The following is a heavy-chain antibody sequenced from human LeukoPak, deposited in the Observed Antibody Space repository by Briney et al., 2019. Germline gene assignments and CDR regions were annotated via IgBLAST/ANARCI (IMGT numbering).Heavy chain of an antibody. CDR1: GGSITSSSSY. D-gene: IGHD2-15*01. CDR2: IYYSGTT. V-gene: IGHV4-39*01. J-gene: IGHJ4*02. CDR3: ARLVPPGGGDCTGSNCHTVYYFDY. Sequence: PSQTLTLTCPVSGGSITSSSSYWGWIRQPPGKGLEWIGTIYYSGTTYYNPSLKSRVTISIDAAKNQFSLMLTSVTAADTAVYYCARLVPPGGGDCTGSNCHTVYYFDYWGQGTLVTVSS.